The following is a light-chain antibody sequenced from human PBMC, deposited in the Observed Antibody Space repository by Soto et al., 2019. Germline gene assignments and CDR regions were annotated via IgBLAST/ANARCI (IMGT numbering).Light chain of an antibody. CDR3: QSYDSSLSAYV. Sequence: QLVLTQPPSVSGAPGQGVTISCTGNSSNIGAGYDVHWYQQLPGTAPKLLIYGNNNRPSGVPDRFSGSKSGTSASLAITGLQAEDEADYYCQSYDSSLSAYVFGPGTKLTVL. CDR2: GNN. J-gene: IGLJ1*01. V-gene: IGLV1-40*01. CDR1: SSNIGAGYD.